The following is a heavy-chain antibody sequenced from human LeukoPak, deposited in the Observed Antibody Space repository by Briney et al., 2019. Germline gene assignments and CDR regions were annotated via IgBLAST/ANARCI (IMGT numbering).Heavy chain of an antibody. CDR2: ISSSRRYI. CDR3: ARDVRSNWYDD. Sequence: GGALRLSCVASGFTFNSYSMNWVRQAPGKGLEWVSFISSSRRYIYYADSMKGRLTISRDNAENSLYLEMNSLRGEDTAVYYCARDVRSNWYDDWGQGTLVTVSS. V-gene: IGHV3-21*01. J-gene: IGHJ5*02. CDR1: GFTFNSYS.